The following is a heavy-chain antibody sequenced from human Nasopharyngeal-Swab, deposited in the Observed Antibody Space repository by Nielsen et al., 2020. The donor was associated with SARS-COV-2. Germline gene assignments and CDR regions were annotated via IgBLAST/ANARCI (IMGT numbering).Heavy chain of an antibody. D-gene: IGHD1-26*01. CDR2: IYPGDSNT. CDR3: ARPMRPMGHYYFGMDV. J-gene: IGHJ6*02. V-gene: IGHV5-51*01. CDR1: GYSFTTYW. Sequence: GESLKIFCKGSGYSFTTYWIGWVRQMPGKGLEWMGMIYPGDSNTRYSPSFQGQVTISVDKYSSTAYLQWSSLKASDTAIYYCARPMRPMGHYYFGMDVWGQGTTVTVSS.